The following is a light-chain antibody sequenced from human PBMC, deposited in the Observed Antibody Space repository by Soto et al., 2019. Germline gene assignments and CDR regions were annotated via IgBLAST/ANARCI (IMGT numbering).Light chain of an antibody. V-gene: IGLV2-23*03. CDR2: EGS. J-gene: IGLJ2*01. CDR1: SSDVGSYNL. CDR3: CSYAGSSTFVV. Sequence: QSALTQPAPVSGSPGQSITISCTGTSSDVGSYNLVSWYQQHPGKAPKLMIYEGSKRPSGVSNRFSGSKSGNTASLTISGLQAEDGADYYCCSYAGSSTFVVFGGGTKLTVL.